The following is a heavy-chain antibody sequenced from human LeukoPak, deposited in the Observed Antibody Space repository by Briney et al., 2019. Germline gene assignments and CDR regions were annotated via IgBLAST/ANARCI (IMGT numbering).Heavy chain of an antibody. J-gene: IGHJ5*02. V-gene: IGHV3-23*01. D-gene: IGHD2-2*01. CDR2: ISGSGGST. CDR3: AKDRYCSSTSCELNWFDP. Sequence: GGSLRLSCAASGFTFSSYAMSWVRQAPGKGLEWVSAISGSGGSTYSADSVKGRFTISRDNSKNTLYLQMNSLRAEDTAVYYCAKDRYCSSTSCELNWFDPWGQGTLVTVSS. CDR1: GFTFSSYA.